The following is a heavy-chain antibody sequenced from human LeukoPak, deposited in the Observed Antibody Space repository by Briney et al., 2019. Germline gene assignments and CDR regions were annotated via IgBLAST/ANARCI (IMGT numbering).Heavy chain of an antibody. J-gene: IGHJ5*02. D-gene: IGHD3-10*01. CDR1: GGSISSSSYY. Sequence: SETLSLTCTVSGGSISSSSYYWGWIRQPPGTGLEWLGSIYYSGSTYYNPSLKSRVTISVDTSKNQFSLKLNSVTAADTAVYYCARGGYYGSGNDFRFDPWGQGTLVTVSS. CDR2: IYYSGST. V-gene: IGHV4-39*07. CDR3: ARGGYYGSGNDFRFDP.